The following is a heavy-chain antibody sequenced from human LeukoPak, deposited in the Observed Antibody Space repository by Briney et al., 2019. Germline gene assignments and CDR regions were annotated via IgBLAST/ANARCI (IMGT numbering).Heavy chain of an antibody. J-gene: IGHJ4*02. CDR2: IYYSGST. V-gene: IGHV4-39*01. D-gene: IGHD5-12*01. Sequence: KPSETLSLTRSVFGGSLSSSNYSWGRIRPPPGKGLEWIGSIYYSGSTYYNPSLQSRVTISVDTSKNQFSLKLSSVTAADTAVYYCASRIASGYDVDYWGQGTLVTVSS. CDR1: GGSLSSSNYS. CDR3: ASRIASGYDVDY.